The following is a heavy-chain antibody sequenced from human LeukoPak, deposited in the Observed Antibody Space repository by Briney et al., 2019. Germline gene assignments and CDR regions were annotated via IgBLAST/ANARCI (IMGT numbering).Heavy chain of an antibody. J-gene: IGHJ4*02. CDR2: ISGSDSST. CDR3: AREWGMATIDY. Sequence: GGSLRLSCAASGFTFSSSAMSWVRQAPGKGLEWVSTISGSDSSTYYADSVKGRFTISRDNSKNTLYLQMNSLRAEDTAVYYCAREWGMATIDYWGQGTLVTVSS. CDR1: GFTFSSSA. D-gene: IGHD5-24*01. V-gene: IGHV3-23*01.